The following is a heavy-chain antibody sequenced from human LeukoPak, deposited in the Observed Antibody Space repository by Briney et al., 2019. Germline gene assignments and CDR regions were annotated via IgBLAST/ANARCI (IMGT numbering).Heavy chain of an antibody. D-gene: IGHD6-19*01. Sequence: ASVKVSCKASGYTFTSYYMHWVRQAPGQGLEWMGWINPNSGGTNYAQKFQGRVTMTRDMSISTAYMELSRLRSDDTAVYYCGKDHLPGIVVADRDYWGQGTLVTVSS. J-gene: IGHJ4*02. CDR3: GKDHLPGIVVADRDY. CDR1: GYTFTSYY. V-gene: IGHV1-2*02. CDR2: INPNSGGT.